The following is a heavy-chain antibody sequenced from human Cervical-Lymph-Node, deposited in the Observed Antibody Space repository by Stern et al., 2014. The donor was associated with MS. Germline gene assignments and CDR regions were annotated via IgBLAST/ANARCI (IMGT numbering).Heavy chain of an antibody. CDR3: ARDCGSGSCYQTQYYYGVDV. J-gene: IGHJ6*02. D-gene: IGHD2-15*01. Sequence: EVQLVESGGGLVQPGGSLRLSCAGSGFSLSSYWMSWVRQAPGKGPELVATIKQDGSERYYVDSVTGRFTISRNNSKNSVFLQMNSLRVDDTSVYYCARDCGSGSCYQTQYYYGVDVWGQGTTVIVSS. CDR1: GFSLSSYW. CDR2: IKQDGSER. V-gene: IGHV3-7*01.